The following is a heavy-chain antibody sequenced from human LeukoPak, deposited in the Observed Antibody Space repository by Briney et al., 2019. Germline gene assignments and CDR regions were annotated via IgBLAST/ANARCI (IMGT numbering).Heavy chain of an antibody. CDR1: GGSISSGSYY. J-gene: IGHJ4*02. CDR2: IYTSGST. V-gene: IGHV4-61*02. CDR3: AREDGINGFFDY. Sequence: PSQTLSLTCTVSGGSISSGSYYWSWIRQPAGKGLEWIGRIYTSGSTNYNPSLKSRVTISVDTSKNQFSLKLSSVTAADTAVYHCAREDGINGFFDYWGQGTLVTVSS. D-gene: IGHD3-10*01.